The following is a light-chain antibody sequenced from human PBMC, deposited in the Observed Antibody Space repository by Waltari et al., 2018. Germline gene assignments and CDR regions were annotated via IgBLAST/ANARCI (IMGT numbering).Light chain of an antibody. J-gene: IGKJ1*01. CDR3: QHYVRLPAT. Sequence: IVLTQSPGTLSLSPGERAPLSCQASQSVSRSLAWSQQKPGQAPKLLIYGASTRATGIPDRFTGSGSGTDFSLTISSLEPEDFAIYFCQHYVRLPATFGQGTKVEIK. CDR2: GAS. CDR1: QSVSRS. V-gene: IGKV3-20*01.